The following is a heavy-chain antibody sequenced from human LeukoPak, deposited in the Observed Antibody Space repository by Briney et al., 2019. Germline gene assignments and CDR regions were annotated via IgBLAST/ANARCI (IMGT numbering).Heavy chain of an antibody. Sequence: SGGSLRLSCSVSAFTFNTFDNFAMNWVRQAPGKGLEWVAAISESGASTYYAASVKGRFTISRDNSENTLYLQMHGLRAGDTAVYYCAKDREYSSSWDFDYWGQGTLVTVSS. D-gene: IGHD6-13*01. J-gene: IGHJ4*02. V-gene: IGHV3-23*01. CDR3: AKDREYSSSWDFDY. CDR1: AFTFNTFDNFA. CDR2: ISESGAST.